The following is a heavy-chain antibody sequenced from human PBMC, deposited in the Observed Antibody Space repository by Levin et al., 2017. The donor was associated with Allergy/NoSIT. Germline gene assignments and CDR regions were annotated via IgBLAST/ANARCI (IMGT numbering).Heavy chain of an antibody. CDR3: ARPFLGYYGSGSPTLKNMDV. J-gene: IGHJ6*03. D-gene: IGHD3-10*01. Sequence: SETLSLTCTVSGGSISSSSYYWGWIRQPPGKGLEWIGSIYYSGSTYYNPSLKSRVTISVDTSKNQFSLKLSSVTAADTAVYYCARPFLGYYGSGSPTLKNMDVWGKGTTVTVSS. CDR2: IYYSGST. V-gene: IGHV4-39*01. CDR1: GGSISSSSYY.